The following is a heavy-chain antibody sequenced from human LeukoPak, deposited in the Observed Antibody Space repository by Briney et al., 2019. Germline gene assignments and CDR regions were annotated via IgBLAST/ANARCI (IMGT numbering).Heavy chain of an antibody. CDR3: ARVDCSSTSCYRLNAFDAFDI. CDR2: ISAYKGNT. CDR1: GYTFTSYG. D-gene: IGHD2-2*01. J-gene: IGHJ3*02. V-gene: IGHV1-18*01. Sequence: ASVKVSCKASGYTFTSYGISWVRQAPGQGLEWMVWISAYKGNTNYAQKLQGRVTMTTDTSTSTAYMDLRSLRSDDTAVYYCARVDCSSTSCYRLNAFDAFDIWGQGTMVTVSS.